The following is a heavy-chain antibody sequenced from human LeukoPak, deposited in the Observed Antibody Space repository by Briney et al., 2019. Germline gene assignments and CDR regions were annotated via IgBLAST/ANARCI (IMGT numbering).Heavy chain of an antibody. CDR2: IYYNGST. Sequence: PSQTLSLTCSVSGGSISGYYWSWIRQPPGKGLEWFGFIYYNGSTNYNPSLKSRITISVDTSKNQFSLKLNSVTAADTAIFYCARIRRYDYDGFRPGWVYWYFDVWGRGTLVTVSS. J-gene: IGHJ2*01. CDR3: ARIRRYDYDGFRPGWVYWYFDV. V-gene: IGHV4-59*01. D-gene: IGHD4-23*01. CDR1: GGSISGYY.